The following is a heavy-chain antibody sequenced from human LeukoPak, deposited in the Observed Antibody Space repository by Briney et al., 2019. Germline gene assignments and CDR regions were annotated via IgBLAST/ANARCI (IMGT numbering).Heavy chain of an antibody. CDR2: IKSKTEGETA. CDR3: TTVYCSSTSCAMSGNY. V-gene: IGHV3-15*01. CDR1: GFTFTNTW. D-gene: IGHD2-2*01. J-gene: IGHJ4*02. Sequence: GGSLRLSCAASGFTFTNTWMSWVRQAPGKGLEWVGRIKSKTEGETADYAAPVKGRFTISRDDSKNTLYLHMNSLKTEDTAAYYCTTVYCSSTSCAMSGNYRGQGTLVTVSS.